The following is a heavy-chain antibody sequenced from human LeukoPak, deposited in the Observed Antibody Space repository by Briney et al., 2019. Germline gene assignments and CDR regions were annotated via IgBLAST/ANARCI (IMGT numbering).Heavy chain of an antibody. CDR1: GFTFSSYA. CDR2: ITGSSGHT. V-gene: IGHV3-23*01. J-gene: IGHJ4*02. Sequence: PGGSLRLSCAASGFTFSSYAMSWVRQAPGKGLEWVSTITGSSGHTFYADSVRGQFTISRDNSKNTLYLQMNSLRAEDTAVYYCAKSAPLDSSGYYFDYWGQGTLVTVST. CDR3: AKSAPLDSSGYYFDY. D-gene: IGHD3-22*01.